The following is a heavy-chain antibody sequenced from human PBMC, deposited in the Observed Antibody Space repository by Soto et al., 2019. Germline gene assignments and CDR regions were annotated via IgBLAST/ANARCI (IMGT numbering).Heavy chain of an antibody. CDR1: GYTFTSYG. CDR3: ARDRYTYYYDSSGYDY. D-gene: IGHD3-22*01. Sequence: ASVKVSCTASGYTFTSYGSIWVRQAPGQGLEWMGWISAYNGNTNYAQKLQGRVTMTTDTSTSTAYMELRSLRSDDTAVYYCARDRYTYYYDSSGYDYWGQGTLVTVSS. J-gene: IGHJ4*02. V-gene: IGHV1-18*01. CDR2: ISAYNGNT.